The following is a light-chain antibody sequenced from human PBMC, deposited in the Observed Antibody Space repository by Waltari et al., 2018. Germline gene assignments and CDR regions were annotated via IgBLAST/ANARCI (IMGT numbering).Light chain of an antibody. V-gene: IGLV2-11*01. CDR3: CSYAGSYTWV. J-gene: IGLJ3*02. Sequence: QSALTQPRSVSGSPGQSVTISCTGASSDIGGYNYVSWYQQHPGKAPKLMIYDCSKRPSGVSDRFSGSKSGNTASLTISGLQAEDETDYYCCSYAGSYTWVFGGGTKLTVL. CDR2: DCS. CDR1: SSDIGGYNY.